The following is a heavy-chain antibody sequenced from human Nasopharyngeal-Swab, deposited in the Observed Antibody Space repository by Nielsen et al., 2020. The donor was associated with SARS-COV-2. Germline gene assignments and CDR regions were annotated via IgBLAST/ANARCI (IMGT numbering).Heavy chain of an antibody. V-gene: IGHV3-30*18. D-gene: IGHD2-2*01. CDR3: AKNGGADIAVVPAAIVSSFDI. J-gene: IGHJ3*02. Sequence: GGSLRLSCAASGFTFSPHGMHWVRQAPGKGPEWVAVISYDGSNKYYADSVKGRFIISRDNSKNTLYLQMNSLRAEDTAVYYCAKNGGADIAVVPAAIVSSFDIWGQGTMVTVSS. CDR1: GFTFSPHG. CDR2: ISYDGSNK.